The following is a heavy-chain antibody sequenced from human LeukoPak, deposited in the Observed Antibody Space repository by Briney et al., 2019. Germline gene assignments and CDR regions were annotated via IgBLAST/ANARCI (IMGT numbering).Heavy chain of an antibody. CDR1: VGSISSYY. J-gene: IGHJ4*02. V-gene: IGHV4-59*08. Sequence: SETLSLTCTLPVGSISSYYWSWIRQPPGKGLECVGYIYYSGGTNYNPSLKSRVTISVDTSKNLFSLKLSSVTAADTAVYYCARHRRRWLLNWDFWGQGTLVTVSS. D-gene: IGHD5-24*01. CDR2: IYYSGGT. CDR3: ARHRRRWLLNWDF.